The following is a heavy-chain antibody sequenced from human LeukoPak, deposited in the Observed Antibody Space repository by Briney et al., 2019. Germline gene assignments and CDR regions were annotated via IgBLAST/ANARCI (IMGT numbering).Heavy chain of an antibody. CDR3: ARDSDGSGSYYDY. Sequence: ASVKVSCKASGYTFTDYYMHWVRQAPGQGLEWMGWINPHSGGTDHAQKFQGRVTMTRDTSISTAYMELSRLRSDDTAVYYCARDSDGSGSYYDYWGQGTLVTVSS. CDR1: GYTFTDYY. J-gene: IGHJ4*02. D-gene: IGHD3-10*01. V-gene: IGHV1-2*02. CDR2: INPHSGGT.